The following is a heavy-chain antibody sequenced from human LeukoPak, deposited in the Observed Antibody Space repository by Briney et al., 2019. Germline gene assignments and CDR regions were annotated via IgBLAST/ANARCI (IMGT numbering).Heavy chain of an antibody. CDR3: ARKRKVTGPLDP. J-gene: IGHJ5*02. CDR1: GFTFSSYS. V-gene: IGHV3-21*01. D-gene: IGHD4-23*01. CDR2: ISSSSSYI. Sequence: PGGSLRLSCAASGFTFSSYSMNSVRQAPGKGLEWVSSISSSSSYIYYADSVKGRFTISRDNAKNSLYLQMNSLRAEDTAVYYCARKRKVTGPLDPWGQGTLVTVSS.